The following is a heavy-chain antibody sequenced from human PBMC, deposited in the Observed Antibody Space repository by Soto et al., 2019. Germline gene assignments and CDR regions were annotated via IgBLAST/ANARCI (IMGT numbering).Heavy chain of an antibody. D-gene: IGHD3-10*01. J-gene: IGHJ4*02. CDR3: ARDGDGSGRHYEY. CDR2: ISCNNGDA. Sequence: QVQLVQTGAEVKEPGASVKVSCKASGYTFTNYGISWVRQAPGQGVEWMGWISCNNGDANYVQSLRGRVTMTTDTSTSSVYMELRSLRAEDTAVYYCARDGDGSGRHYEYWGQGTLVTVSS. CDR1: GYTFTNYG. V-gene: IGHV1-18*01.